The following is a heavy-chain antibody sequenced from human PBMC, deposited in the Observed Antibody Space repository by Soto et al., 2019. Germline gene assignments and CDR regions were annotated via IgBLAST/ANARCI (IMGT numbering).Heavy chain of an antibody. V-gene: IGHV3-48*03. CDR1: GFTFSSYE. CDR2: ISSTGNTI. Sequence: XGSLRLSCAASGFTFSSYEINGVRQAPGKGLEWVSYISSTGNTIYYADSVKGRFTISRDNSKNTLFLQMNSLRVEDTAVYYCAKDAVPRNDLWDYFEFGGQGTLVTVSS. D-gene: IGHD1-1*01. J-gene: IGHJ4*02. CDR3: AKDAVPRNDLWDYFEF.